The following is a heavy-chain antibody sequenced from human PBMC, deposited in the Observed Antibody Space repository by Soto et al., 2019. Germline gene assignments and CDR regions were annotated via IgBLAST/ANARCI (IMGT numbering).Heavy chain of an antibody. CDR1: GGSISSSSYY. CDR3: ARQGSSSWFDY. CDR2: IYYSGST. Sequence: SETLSLTCTVSGGSISSSSYYWGWIRQPPGKGLEWIGSIYYSGSTYYNPSLKSRVAISVDTSKNQFSLKLSSVTAADTAVYYCARQGSSSWFDYWGQGTLVTVSS. V-gene: IGHV4-39*01. D-gene: IGHD6-13*01. J-gene: IGHJ5*01.